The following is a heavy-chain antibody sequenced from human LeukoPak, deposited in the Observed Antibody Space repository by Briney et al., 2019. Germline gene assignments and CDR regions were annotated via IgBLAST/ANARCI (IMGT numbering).Heavy chain of an antibody. CDR1: GGSISSSSYY. CDR2: IYYSGST. V-gene: IGHV4-61*05. D-gene: IGHD5-12*01. J-gene: IGHJ4*02. CDR3: ARHNSGYGSVDY. Sequence: SSETLSLTCTVSGGSISSSSYYWGWIRQPPGKGLEWIGYIYYSGSTNYNSSLKSRVTISLDTSKNQFSLKLSSVTAADTAVYYCARHNSGYGSVDYWGQGTLVTVSS.